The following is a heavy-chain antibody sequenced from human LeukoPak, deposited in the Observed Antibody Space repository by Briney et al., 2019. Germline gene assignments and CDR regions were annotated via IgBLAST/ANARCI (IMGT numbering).Heavy chain of an antibody. D-gene: IGHD2-15*01. J-gene: IGHJ4*02. Sequence: GGSLRLSCAASGFTFSSSAMSWVRQAPGKGLEWVSAISNNGGYTHYADSVQGRFTISRDNSKSTLCLQMDSLRAEDTAVYYCAKQLGYCSDGSCYFPYWGQGTLVTVSS. V-gene: IGHV3-23*01. CDR2: ISNNGGYT. CDR3: AKQLGYCSDGSCYFPY. CDR1: GFTFSSSA.